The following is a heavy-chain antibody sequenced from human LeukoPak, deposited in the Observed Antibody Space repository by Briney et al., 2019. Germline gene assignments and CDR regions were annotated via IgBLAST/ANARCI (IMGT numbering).Heavy chain of an antibody. D-gene: IGHD2-2*01. V-gene: IGHV4-59*08. J-gene: IGHJ4*02. CDR3: ARRLGGTSTGFDY. CDR1: GGSISSYY. Sequence: NPSETLSLTCTVSGGSISSYYWSWIRQPPGKGLEWIGSTHYSGSTTYNPSLKSRVTISVDTSKNQFSLKLSSVTAADTAVYYCARRLGGTSTGFDYWGQGTLVTVSS. CDR2: THYSGST.